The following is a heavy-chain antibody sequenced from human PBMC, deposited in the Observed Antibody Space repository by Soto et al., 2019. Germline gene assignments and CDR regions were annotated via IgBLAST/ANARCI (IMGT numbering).Heavy chain of an antibody. Sequence: HVQLQESGPGLVKPSETLSLTCTISGCSISTYYWGWLRQSPGKGLEWIGDISDTGTTSYNPSLQSRGDISVDTSKNRFSLSLKFVTAADTAVYFCARDLSWSSLNGGRGSGWFDPWGQGMRVIVSS. CDR3: ARDLSWSSLNGGRGSGWFDP. D-gene: IGHD2-8*01. J-gene: IGHJ5*02. CDR2: ISDTGTT. V-gene: IGHV4-59*01. CDR1: GCSISTYY.